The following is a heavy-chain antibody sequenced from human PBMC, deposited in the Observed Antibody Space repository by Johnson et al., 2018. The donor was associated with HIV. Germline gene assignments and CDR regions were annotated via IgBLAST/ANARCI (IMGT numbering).Heavy chain of an antibody. J-gene: IGHJ3*02. CDR1: GFTFSSYA. Sequence: VQLVESGGGLVQPGGSLRLSCAASGFTFSSYAMSCVRQAPGKGLEWVSGISGGGGSTYYADSVKGRFTISRENSKNTLYQQMNSLRTEDTAVYYCARERSIAASPAFDIWGQGTMVTVSS. CDR3: ARERSIAASPAFDI. D-gene: IGHD6-6*01. CDR2: ISGGGGST. V-gene: IGHV3-23*04.